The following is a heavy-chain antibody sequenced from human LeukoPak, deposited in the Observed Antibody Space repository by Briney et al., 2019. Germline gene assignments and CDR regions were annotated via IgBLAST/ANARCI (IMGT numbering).Heavy chain of an antibody. V-gene: IGHV4-39*01. CDR1: GASISTSAYY. CDR2: IYYSGST. D-gene: IGHD5-24*01. CDR3: AKSDGYGLIDY. Sequence: SSETLSLTCTVSGASISTSAYYWGWIRQPPGKGLDWIGNIYYSGSTYYNPSLKSRVTISVDSSKNQFSLRLSSVTTADTAVYYCAKSDGYGLIDYWGQGTLVTVSS. J-gene: IGHJ4*02.